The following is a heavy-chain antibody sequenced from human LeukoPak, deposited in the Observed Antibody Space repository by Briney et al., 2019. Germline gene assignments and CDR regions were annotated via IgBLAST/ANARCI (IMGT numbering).Heavy chain of an antibody. D-gene: IGHD3-22*01. CDR1: GGTFNSYA. CDR2: IIPIFGTA. Sequence: ASVKVSCKASGGTFNSYAISWVRQAPGQGLEWMGGIIPIFGTANYAQKFQGRVTITADESTSTAYMELSSLRSEDTAVYYCARDRGMIEASTFDYWGQGTLVTVSS. CDR3: ARDRGMIEASTFDY. J-gene: IGHJ4*02. V-gene: IGHV1-69*01.